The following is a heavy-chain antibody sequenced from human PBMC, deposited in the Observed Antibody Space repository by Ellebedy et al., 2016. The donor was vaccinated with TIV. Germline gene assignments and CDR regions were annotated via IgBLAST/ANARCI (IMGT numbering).Heavy chain of an antibody. J-gene: IGHJ6*02. Sequence: GSLRLSCTVSGGSISSSSYYWGWIRQPPGKGLEWIGSIYYSGSTYYNPSLKSRVTISVDTSKNQFSLKLSSVTAADTAVYYCARQDILTPYYYYGMDVWGQGTTVTVSS. CDR1: GGSISSSSYY. CDR2: IYYSGST. D-gene: IGHD3-9*01. V-gene: IGHV4-39*01. CDR3: ARQDILTPYYYYGMDV.